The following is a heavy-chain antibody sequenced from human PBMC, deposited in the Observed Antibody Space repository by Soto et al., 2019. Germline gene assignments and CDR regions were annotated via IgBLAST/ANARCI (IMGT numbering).Heavy chain of an antibody. CDR3: ASKSDRLIDY. V-gene: IGHV3-33*01. J-gene: IGHJ4*02. Sequence: QVQLVESGGGVVQPGRSLRLSCATSGFPFRSYDMHWVRQAPGKGLEWVAVIWLDGSNKYYADSVRGRFTISRDNSNHTVYLEMNSLRAEDSAVYYCASKSDRLIDYWGQGILVTVST. D-gene: IGHD3-22*01. CDR2: IWLDGSNK. CDR1: GFPFRSYD.